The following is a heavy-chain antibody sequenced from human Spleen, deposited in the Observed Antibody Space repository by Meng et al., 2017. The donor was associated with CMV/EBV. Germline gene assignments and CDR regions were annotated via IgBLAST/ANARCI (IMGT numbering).Heavy chain of an antibody. CDR2: ISSSSSSYI. CDR3: ARDPGGSGYSSSWDLDY. CDR1: GFTFSSYS. V-gene: IGHV3-21*01. D-gene: IGHD6-13*01. Sequence: GESLKISCAASGFTFSSYSMNWVRQAPGKGLEWVSCISSSSSSYIYYAASVKGRFTISRDNAKNSLYLQMNSLRAEDTGVYYCARDPGGSGYSSSWDLDYWGQGALVTVSS. J-gene: IGHJ4*02.